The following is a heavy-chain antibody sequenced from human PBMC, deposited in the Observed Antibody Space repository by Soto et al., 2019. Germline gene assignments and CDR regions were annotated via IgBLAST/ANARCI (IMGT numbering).Heavy chain of an antibody. Sequence: PGGSLRLSCAASGFTFSSYAMSWVRQAPGKGLEWVSAISGSGGSTYYADSVKGRFTISRDNSKNTLYLQMNSLRAEDTAVYYCAKEQNGGYSYGTLTMHTECDAFDIWGQGTMVTVSS. J-gene: IGHJ3*02. CDR1: GFTFSSYA. D-gene: IGHD5-18*01. CDR3: AKEQNGGYSYGTLTMHTECDAFDI. V-gene: IGHV3-23*01. CDR2: ISGSGGST.